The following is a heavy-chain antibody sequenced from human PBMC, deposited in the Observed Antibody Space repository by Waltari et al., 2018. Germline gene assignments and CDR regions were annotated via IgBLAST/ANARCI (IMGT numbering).Heavy chain of an antibody. CDR3: ARDIGGVDSSGYSFDI. CDR2: IYYSGST. V-gene: IGHV4-59*01. J-gene: IGHJ3*02. CDR1: GGSISSYY. D-gene: IGHD3-22*01. Sequence: QVQLQESGPGLVKPSETLSLTCTVPGGSISSYYWSWIRQPPGKGLEWIGYIYYSGSTNYNPSLKSRVTISVDTSKNQFSLKLSSVTAADTAVYYCARDIGGVDSSGYSFDIWGQGTMVTVSS.